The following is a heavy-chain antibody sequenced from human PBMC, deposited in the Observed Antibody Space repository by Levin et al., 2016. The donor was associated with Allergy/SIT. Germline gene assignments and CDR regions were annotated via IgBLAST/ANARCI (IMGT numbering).Heavy chain of an antibody. D-gene: IGHD5-18*01. CDR3: ARDRVGGYDYFDY. Sequence: GGSLRLSCAASGFTVSSNYMSWVRQAPGKGLEWVSVIYSGGSTYYADSVKGRFTISRDNSKNTLYLQMNSLRAEDTAVYYCARDRVGGYDYFDYWGQGTLVTVSS. CDR2: IYSGGST. J-gene: IGHJ4*02. V-gene: IGHV3-66*01. CDR1: GFTVSSNY.